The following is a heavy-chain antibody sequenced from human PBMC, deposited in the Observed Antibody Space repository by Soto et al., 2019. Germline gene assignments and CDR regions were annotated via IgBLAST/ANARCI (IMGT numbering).Heavy chain of an antibody. J-gene: IGHJ3*02. D-gene: IGHD4-17*01. V-gene: IGHV4-30-4*01. CDR3: ARVDYGWYAFDI. Sequence: AXETLSLTCTVAGCSISSGDYYWSWIRQPPGKGLEWIGYIYYSGSTYYNPSLKSRVTISVDTSKNQFSLKLSSVTAADTAVYYCARVDYGWYAFDIWGQGTMVTVSS. CDR1: GCSISSGDYY. CDR2: IYYSGST.